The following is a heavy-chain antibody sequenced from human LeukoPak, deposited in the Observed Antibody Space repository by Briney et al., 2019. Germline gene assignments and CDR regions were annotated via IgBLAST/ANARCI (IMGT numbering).Heavy chain of an antibody. V-gene: IGHV3-7*01. Sequence: GGSLRLSCAVSGFTFSSYWMDWVRQAPGKGLEWVASIKQDGGEKSYVDSVKGRFTISRDNAKNSLYLQMSSLRAEDTAVYYCARDGTAAGLYFDLWGQGALVTVSS. D-gene: IGHD6-13*01. J-gene: IGHJ4*01. CDR1: GFTFSSYW. CDR3: ARDGTAAGLYFDL. CDR2: IKQDGGEK.